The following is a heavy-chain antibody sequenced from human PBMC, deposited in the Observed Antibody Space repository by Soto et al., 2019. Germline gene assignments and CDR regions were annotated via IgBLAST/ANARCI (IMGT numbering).Heavy chain of an antibody. J-gene: IGHJ4*02. CDR2: INHSGST. CDR3: ARSLYNWNYDYFDY. CDR1: GGSFSGYY. Sequence: SETLSLTCAVYGGSFSGYYWSWIRQPPGKGLEWIGEINHSGSTNYNPSLKSRVTISVDTSKNQFSLKLSSVTAADAAVYYCARSLYNWNYDYFDYWGQGTLVTVSS. V-gene: IGHV4-34*01. D-gene: IGHD1-7*01.